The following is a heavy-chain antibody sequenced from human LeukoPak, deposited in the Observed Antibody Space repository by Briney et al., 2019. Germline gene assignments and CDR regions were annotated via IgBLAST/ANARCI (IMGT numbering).Heavy chain of an antibody. CDR2: IYYTGTT. CDR3: ARRRSGTYRLDAFDF. D-gene: IGHD1-26*01. V-gene: IGHV4-39*01. Sequence: PSETLSLTCTVSGGPISSSSHFWGWVRQPPGKGLEWLGNIYYTGTTYYNPSLKSRVTISVDTSKNQFSLKLSSVTAADTAVYYCARRRSGTYRLDAFDFWGQGTMFTVSS. J-gene: IGHJ3*01. CDR1: GGPISSSSHF.